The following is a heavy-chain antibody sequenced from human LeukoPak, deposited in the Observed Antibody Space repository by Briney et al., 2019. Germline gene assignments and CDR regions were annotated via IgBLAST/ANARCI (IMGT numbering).Heavy chain of an antibody. CDR3: ARAPSVLLWFGASDYYYYMDV. CDR2: MNPNSGNT. Sequence: SVKVSCKASGYTFTSYDINWVRQATGQGLEWMGWMNPNSGNTGYAQKFQGRVTITRNTSISTAYMELSSLRSEDTAVYYCARAPSVLLWFGASDYYYYMDVWGKGTTVTVSS. J-gene: IGHJ6*03. V-gene: IGHV1-8*03. CDR1: GYTFTSYD. D-gene: IGHD3-10*01.